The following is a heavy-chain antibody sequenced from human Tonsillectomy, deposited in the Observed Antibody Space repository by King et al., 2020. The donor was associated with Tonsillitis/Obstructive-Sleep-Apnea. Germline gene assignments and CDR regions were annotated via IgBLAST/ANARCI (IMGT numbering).Heavy chain of an antibody. CDR2: ISWNSGSI. CDR3: AKETKPYYEFWGVCDI. V-gene: IGHV3-9*01. D-gene: IGHD3-3*01. Sequence: VQLVESGGGLVQPGRSLRLSCAASGFTFDDYAMHWVRQAPGKGLEWVSGISWNSGSIGYADSVKGRFTISRDNAKNSLYLQMNSLRAEDTALYYCAKETKPYYEFWGVCDIWGQGTMVAVAS. CDR1: GFTFDDYA. J-gene: IGHJ3*02.